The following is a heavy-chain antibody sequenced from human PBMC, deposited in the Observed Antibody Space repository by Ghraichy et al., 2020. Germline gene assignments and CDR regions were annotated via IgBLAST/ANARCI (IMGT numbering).Heavy chain of an antibody. CDR1: GFTVSSNY. Sequence: GGSLRLSCAASGFTVSSNYMSWVRQAPGKGLEWVSVIYSGGSTYYADSVKGRFTISRDNSKNTLYLQMNSLRAEDTAVYYCARGHDIVVVPAAPDYYYYGMDVWGQGTTVTVSS. CDR2: IYSGGST. D-gene: IGHD2-2*01. J-gene: IGHJ6*02. CDR3: ARGHDIVVVPAAPDYYYYGMDV. V-gene: IGHV3-53*01.